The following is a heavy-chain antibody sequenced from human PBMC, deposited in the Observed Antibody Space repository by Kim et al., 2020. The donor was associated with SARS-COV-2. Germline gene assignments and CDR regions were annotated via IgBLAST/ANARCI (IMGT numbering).Heavy chain of an antibody. D-gene: IGHD3-10*02. CDR3: AKHPLTMFDAFDI. J-gene: IGHJ3*02. V-gene: IGHV3-23*01. Sequence: YADSVKGRFTISRDNSKNTLYLQMNSLRAEDTAVYYCAKHPLTMFDAFDIWGQGTMVTVSS.